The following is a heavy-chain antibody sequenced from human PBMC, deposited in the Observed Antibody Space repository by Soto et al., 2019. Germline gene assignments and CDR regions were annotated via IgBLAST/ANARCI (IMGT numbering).Heavy chain of an antibody. Sequence: SETLSLTCALSGDSVSSNSASWNWIRQSPSRGLEWLGRTYYRSKWYNDYAVSVKSRITINPDTSKNQFSLQLNSVTPEDTAVYYCARSRVAEVVVRGGIIRLASDYYSYGMDVWGQGTTVTVSS. CDR3: ARSRVAEVVVRGGIIRLASDYYSYGMDV. V-gene: IGHV6-1*01. CDR1: GDSVSSNSAS. D-gene: IGHD3-10*01. J-gene: IGHJ6*02. CDR2: TYYRSKWYN.